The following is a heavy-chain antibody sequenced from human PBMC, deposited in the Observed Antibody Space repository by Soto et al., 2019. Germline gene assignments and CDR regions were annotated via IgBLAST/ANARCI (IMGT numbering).Heavy chain of an antibody. V-gene: IGHV3-30*03. J-gene: IGHJ6*02. CDR1: GFSFSAYG. Sequence: QVQLVESGGGVVQPGRSLRLSCVASGFSFSAYGMQWVRQAPGKGLEWVAVISWDGSTYYADSVKGRFTISRDNSKNTLYLQMNSLRAEDTAVYYCARDAGRNYGMDVWGQGTTVTVSS. CDR3: ARDAGRNYGMDV. D-gene: IGHD1-1*01. CDR2: ISWDGST.